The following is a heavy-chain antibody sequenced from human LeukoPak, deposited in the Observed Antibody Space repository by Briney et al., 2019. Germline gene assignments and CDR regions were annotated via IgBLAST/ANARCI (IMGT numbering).Heavy chain of an antibody. CDR1: GFTFSSYK. J-gene: IGHJ3*02. V-gene: IGHV3-21*01. CDR2: ISSRSSYI. D-gene: IGHD3-10*01. Sequence: GGSLRLSCAASGFTFSSYKMNWVRQAPGKGLEWVSSISSRSSYIYYADSVKGRFTISRDNAKNSLYLQVHSLRAEDTAVYYCARFLLWFGESAFDIWGQGTMVTVSS. CDR3: ARFLLWFGESAFDI.